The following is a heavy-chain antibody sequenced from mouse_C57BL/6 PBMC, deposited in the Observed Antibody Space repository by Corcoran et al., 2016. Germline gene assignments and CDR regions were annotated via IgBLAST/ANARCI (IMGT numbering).Heavy chain of an antibody. CDR3: ARPGYYYGSSYAMDY. D-gene: IGHD1-1*01. V-gene: IGHV1-76*01. CDR2: IYPGSGNT. CDR1: GYTFTDYY. J-gene: IGHJ4*01. Sequence: QVQLKQSGAELVRPGASVKLSCKASGYTFTDYYINWVKQRPGQGLEWIARIYPGSGNTYYNEKFKGKATLTAEKSSSTAYMQLSSLTSEDSAVYFCARPGYYYGSSYAMDYWGQGTSVTVSS.